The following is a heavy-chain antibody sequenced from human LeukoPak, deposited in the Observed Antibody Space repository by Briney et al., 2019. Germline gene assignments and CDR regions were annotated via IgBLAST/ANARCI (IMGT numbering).Heavy chain of an antibody. V-gene: IGHV3-74*01. Sequence: ETLSLTCAVYGGSFSGYYWMHWVRQAPGKGLVWVSRIYNDGSSTSYADSVKGRFTISRDNAKSTLYLQMNSLGAEDTAVYYCARVRGGSGSSYAADAFDIWGQGTMVTVSS. CDR1: GGSFSGYYW. J-gene: IGHJ3*02. CDR2: IYNDGSST. D-gene: IGHD1-26*01. CDR3: ARVRGGSGSSYAADAFDI.